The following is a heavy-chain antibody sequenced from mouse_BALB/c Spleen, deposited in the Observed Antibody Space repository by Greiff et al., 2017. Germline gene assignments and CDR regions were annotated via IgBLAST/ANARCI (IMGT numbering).Heavy chain of an antibody. CDR3: ARSGYYFDY. J-gene: IGHJ2*01. Sequence: EVQLQQSGPGLVKPSQSLSLTCTVTGYSITSDYAWNWIRQFPGNKLEWMGYISYSGSTSYNPSLKSRISITRDTSKNQFFLQLNSVTTEDTATYYCARSGYYFDYWGQGTTLTVSS. CDR2: ISYSGST. D-gene: IGHD3-1*01. V-gene: IGHV3-2*02. CDR1: GYSITSDYA.